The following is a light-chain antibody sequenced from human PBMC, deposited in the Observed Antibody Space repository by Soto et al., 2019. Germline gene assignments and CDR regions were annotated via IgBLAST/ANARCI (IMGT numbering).Light chain of an antibody. CDR2: EVT. CDR3: SSYTSSNTPYV. Sequence: QSSLAASSSVSGSPWQSITLSCTGSSSDVGAYNFVSWYQHHPGKAPKLILYEVTTHPSGVSSRFSGSKSGNTASLTISGLQADDEANYYCSSYTSSNTPYVFGTGTKVTVL. J-gene: IGLJ1*01. V-gene: IGLV2-14*01. CDR1: SSDVGAYNF.